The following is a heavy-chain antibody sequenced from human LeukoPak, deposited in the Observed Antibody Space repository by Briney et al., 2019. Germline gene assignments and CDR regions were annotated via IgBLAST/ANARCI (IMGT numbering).Heavy chain of an antibody. CDR1: GGSFSGYY. Sequence: PSETLSLTCAVYGGSFSGYYWSWIRQPPGKGLEWIGEINHSGSTNYNPSLKSRVTISVDTSKNQFSLKLSSVTAADTAVYYCARHLGSSGWYARPGNWLDPWGQGTLITVSS. V-gene: IGHV4-34*01. J-gene: IGHJ5*02. CDR3: ARHLGSSGWYARPGNWLDP. D-gene: IGHD6-19*01. CDR2: INHSGST.